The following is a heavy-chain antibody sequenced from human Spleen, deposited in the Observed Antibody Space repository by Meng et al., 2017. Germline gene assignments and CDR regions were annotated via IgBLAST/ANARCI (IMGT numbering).Heavy chain of an antibody. CDR2: INHSGST. D-gene: IGHD4-11*01. CDR1: GWSFSDYY. CDR3: ARGPTTMAHDFDY. Sequence: GHLQQWSAGMLKHSETLALSCVVSGWSFSDYYWSWIRQPPGKGLEWIGEINHSGSTNYNPSLESRATISVDTSQNNLSLKLSSVTAADSAVYYCARGPTTMAHDFDYWGQGTLVTVSS. V-gene: IGHV4-34*01. J-gene: IGHJ4*02.